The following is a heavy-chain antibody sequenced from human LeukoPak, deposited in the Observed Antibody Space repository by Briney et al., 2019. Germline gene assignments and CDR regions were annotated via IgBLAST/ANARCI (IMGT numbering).Heavy chain of an antibody. CDR1: GFTFSDYS. CDR2: ISGDSRYI. V-gene: IGHV3-21*06. J-gene: IGHJ4*02. Sequence: GGSLTLSCAASGFTFSDYSLNWVRQAPGKGLEWVSCISGDSRYIYYADSLKGRSTISRDNAQNSLYLHMNNLRAEDTAVYYCARDARYFDWLSLPDYFDYWGQGTLVTVSS. CDR3: ARDARYFDWLSLPDYFDY. D-gene: IGHD3-9*01.